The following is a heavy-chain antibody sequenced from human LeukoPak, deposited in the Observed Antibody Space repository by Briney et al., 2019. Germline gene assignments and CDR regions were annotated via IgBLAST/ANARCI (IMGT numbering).Heavy chain of an antibody. D-gene: IGHD4-23*01. CDR2: INPNSGGT. Sequence: ASVKVSCKASGHTFTGYYTHWVRQAPGQGLEWMGWINPNSGGTNYAQKFQGWVTMTRDTSISTAYMELSRLRSDDTAVYYCARERVVTPRYYYYYGMDVWGQGTTVTVSS. V-gene: IGHV1-2*04. CDR1: GHTFTGYY. CDR3: ARERVVTPRYYYYYGMDV. J-gene: IGHJ6*02.